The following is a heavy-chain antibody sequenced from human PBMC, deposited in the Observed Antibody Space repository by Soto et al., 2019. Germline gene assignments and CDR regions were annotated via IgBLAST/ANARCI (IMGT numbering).Heavy chain of an antibody. Sequence: EVQLVESGGGLVKSGKSLRLSCVASGFTFRNTWMTWVRQAPGKGLEWVGRIKNKADGETTDYAAPVKGRFTISRADSKNTVYLQMNSLKTEDTAMYYCSTDAYCSSSTCPGAFDHWGQGTLVTVSS. CDR2: IKNKADGETT. CDR3: STDAYCSSSTCPGAFDH. V-gene: IGHV3-15*01. D-gene: IGHD2-2*01. CDR1: GFTFRNTW. J-gene: IGHJ4*02.